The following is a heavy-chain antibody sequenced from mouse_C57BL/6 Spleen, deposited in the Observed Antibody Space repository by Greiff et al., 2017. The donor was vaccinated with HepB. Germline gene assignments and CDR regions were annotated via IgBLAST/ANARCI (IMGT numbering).Heavy chain of an antibody. J-gene: IGHJ3*01. D-gene: IGHD2-13*01. CDR2: INPSTGGT. Sequence: VQLQQSGPELVKPGASVKISCKASGYSFTGYYMNWVKQSPEKSLEWIGEINPSTGGTTYNQKFKAKATLTVDKSSSTAYMQLKSLTSEDSAVYYCARSGDGEAYWGQGTLVTVSA. CDR3: ARSGDGEAY. CDR1: GYSFTGYY. V-gene: IGHV1-42*01.